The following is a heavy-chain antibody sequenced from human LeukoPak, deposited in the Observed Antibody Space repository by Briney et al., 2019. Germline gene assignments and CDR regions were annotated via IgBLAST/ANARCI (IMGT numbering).Heavy chain of an antibody. CDR1: GGSITSYY. J-gene: IGHJ1*01. Sequence: SETLSPTCTVSGGSITSYYWSWSRQPPGKGLECMGYIYYTGSTNYNPSLKSRFTISVDPSKDQFSLELTSVTAADTAVYYCARGGDVGSYTYFQPWGQGTLVTVSS. D-gene: IGHD1-26*01. CDR3: ARGGDVGSYTYFQP. V-gene: IGHV4-59*01. CDR2: IYYTGST.